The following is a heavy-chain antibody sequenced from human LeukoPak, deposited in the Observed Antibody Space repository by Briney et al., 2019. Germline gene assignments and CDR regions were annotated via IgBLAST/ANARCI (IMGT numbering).Heavy chain of an antibody. Sequence: KSSETLSLTCAVSGGSIRSYYCSWIRQPPGKGLEWIGYFHYSGSTNYSPSLKSRVTISIDTSKNQFSLKVSSVTAADTAVYYCARGSSWSYYFDYWGQGTLVTVSS. CDR1: GGSIRSYY. J-gene: IGHJ4*02. CDR3: ARGSSWSYYFDY. V-gene: IGHV4-59*01. CDR2: FHYSGST. D-gene: IGHD6-13*01.